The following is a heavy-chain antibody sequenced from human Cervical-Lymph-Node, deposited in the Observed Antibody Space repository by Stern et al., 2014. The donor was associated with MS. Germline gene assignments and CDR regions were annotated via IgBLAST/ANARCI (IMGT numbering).Heavy chain of an antibody. J-gene: IGHJ4*02. Sequence: EVQLVESGGGLIQPGGSLRLSCAASGFNVSSHYMSWVRQAPGKGLEWVAIINSDESTYYADSVKSRFTISRDNSKHTLFLQMNSLRAEDTAVYYCATGGTWNSYCFDQWGQGTLVTVSS. CDR3: ATGGTWNSYCFDQ. V-gene: IGHV3-53*01. D-gene: IGHD1-7*01. CDR1: GFNVSSHY. CDR2: INSDEST.